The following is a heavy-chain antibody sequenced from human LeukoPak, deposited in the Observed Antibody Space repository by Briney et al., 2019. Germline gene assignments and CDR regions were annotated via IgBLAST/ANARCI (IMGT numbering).Heavy chain of an antibody. J-gene: IGHJ4*02. Sequence: SVKVSCKASGGTFSSYAISWVRQAPGQGLEWMGGIIPIFGTANYAQKFHGRVTITADKSTSTAYMELSSLKSEDTAVYYCAREYDFWSGYFGYWGQGTLVTVSS. V-gene: IGHV1-69*06. CDR3: AREYDFWSGYFGY. D-gene: IGHD3-3*01. CDR1: GGTFSSYA. CDR2: IIPIFGTA.